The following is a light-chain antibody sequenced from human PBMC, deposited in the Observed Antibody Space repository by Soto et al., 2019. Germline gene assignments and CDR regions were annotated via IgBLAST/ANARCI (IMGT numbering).Light chain of an antibody. J-gene: IGLJ1*01. CDR2: NDN. V-gene: IGLV1-44*01. Sequence: QSALTQPPSASGTPGQRVTISCSGSSSNIGANKFVNWYQQLPGTAPDVLIYNDNQRPSGVPDRFSGSKSGTSAYLAISGLQSEDEADYYCVAWDDSLNGFVFVPWTKVT. CDR1: SSNIGANKF. CDR3: VAWDDSLNGFV.